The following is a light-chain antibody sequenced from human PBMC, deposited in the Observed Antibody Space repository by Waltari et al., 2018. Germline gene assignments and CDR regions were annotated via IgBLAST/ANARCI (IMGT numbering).Light chain of an antibody. J-gene: IGKJ2*01. CDR1: QSISSY. CDR3: QQSYSTPYT. CDR2: AAS. Sequence: DIQMTQSPSSLSASVGDRVTITCRANQSISSYLNWYQQKPGKAPKLLIFAASSFQSAVPPRFSGSGSGTDFTLTISSLQPEDFATYSCQQSYSTPYTFGQGTQLEIK. V-gene: IGKV1-39*01.